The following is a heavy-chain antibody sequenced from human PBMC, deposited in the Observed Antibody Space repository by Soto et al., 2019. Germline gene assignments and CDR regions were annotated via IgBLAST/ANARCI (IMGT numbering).Heavy chain of an antibody. Sequence: GASVKASCKASGGTFSCYAISWVRQAPGQGLEWMGGIIPIFGTANYAQKFQGRVTITADESTSTAYMELSSLRSEDTAVYYCASKNCSGGSCYLYAFDIWGQGTMVTVSS. V-gene: IGHV1-69*13. D-gene: IGHD2-15*01. J-gene: IGHJ3*02. CDR2: IIPIFGTA. CDR1: GGTFSCYA. CDR3: ASKNCSGGSCYLYAFDI.